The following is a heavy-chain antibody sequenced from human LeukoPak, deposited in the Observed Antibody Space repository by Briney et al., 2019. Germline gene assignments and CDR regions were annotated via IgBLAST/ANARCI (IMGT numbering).Heavy chain of an antibody. J-gene: IGHJ4*02. D-gene: IGHD1-7*01. Sequence: ASVQVSCKASAYSFTGYYMHWVRQAPGQGLEWMGWINPNSGTTNYAQKFQGRVTMTRDKSTSTAYMDLSRLRSDDTAFYYCVRGITGTPYYFDSWGQGTLVTVSS. V-gene: IGHV1-2*02. CDR1: AYSFTGYY. CDR2: INPNSGTT. CDR3: VRGITGTPYYFDS.